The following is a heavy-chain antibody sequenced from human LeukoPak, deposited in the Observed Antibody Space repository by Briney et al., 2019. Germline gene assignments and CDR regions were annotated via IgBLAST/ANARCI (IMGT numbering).Heavy chain of an antibody. Sequence: PGGSLRLSCAASGFTFSNAWMSWVRQAPGKGLEWVAVISYDGSNIQYANSVKGRFTISRDNSKNTLYLQMNSLRAEDTAVYYCVKEFYYDSGSYTDYFDYWGQGTLVTVSS. D-gene: IGHD3-10*01. J-gene: IGHJ4*02. CDR3: VKEFYYDSGSYTDYFDY. V-gene: IGHV3-30*18. CDR1: GFTFSNAW. CDR2: ISYDGSNI.